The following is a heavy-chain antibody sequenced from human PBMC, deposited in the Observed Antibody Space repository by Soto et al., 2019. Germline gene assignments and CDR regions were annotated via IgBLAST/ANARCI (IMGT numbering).Heavy chain of an antibody. Sequence: QVQLQESGPGLVKPSGTLSLTCAVSGGSIDSSDWWNWVRQPPGKGLEWIGEIFHGGTIIYNPSHKCRVSISVQNSRNQFSLELPSVTAADKAVYYCGRGHHYRNSWSFDSWGQGTLVTVSS. D-gene: IGHD6-13*01. CDR2: IFHGGTI. CDR1: GGSIDSSDW. V-gene: IGHV4-4*02. CDR3: GRGHHYRNSWSFDS. J-gene: IGHJ4*02.